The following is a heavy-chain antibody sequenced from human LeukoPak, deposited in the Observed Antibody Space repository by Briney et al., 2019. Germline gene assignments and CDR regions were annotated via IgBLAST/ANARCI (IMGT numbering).Heavy chain of an antibody. D-gene: IGHD3-16*01. Sequence: GGSLRLSCAASGFTFNNYGMSWVRQTPGKGLEWVSSISGSGAGTYNADSVKGRFTISRDNSKNTLYLQMSSLRAEDTAVYYCAKKSARYGGGYFDYWGQGALVTVSS. V-gene: IGHV3-23*01. CDR3: AKKSARYGGGYFDY. CDR1: GFTFNNYG. J-gene: IGHJ4*02. CDR2: ISGSGAGT.